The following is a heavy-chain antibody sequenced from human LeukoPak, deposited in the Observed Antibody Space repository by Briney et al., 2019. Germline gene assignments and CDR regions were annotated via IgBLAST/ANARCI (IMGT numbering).Heavy chain of an antibody. CDR1: GYTFTSYY. CDR3: ARGGKGVPAAVNQYYYYYYYMDV. D-gene: IGHD2-2*01. J-gene: IGHJ6*03. V-gene: IGHV1-46*01. CDR2: INPSGGST. Sequence: ASVKVSCKASGYTFTSYYMHWVRQAPGQGLEWMGIINPSGGSTSYAQKFQGRVTMTRDMSTSTVYMELSSLRSEDTAVYYCARGGKGVPAAVNQYYYYYYYMDVWGKGTTVTVSS.